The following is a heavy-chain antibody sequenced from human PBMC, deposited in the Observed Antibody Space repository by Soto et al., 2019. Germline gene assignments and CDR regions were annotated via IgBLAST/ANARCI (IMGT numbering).Heavy chain of an antibody. CDR3: ARGFYYTYDFWSGYYTGMDY. D-gene: IGHD3-3*01. CDR2: INHSGST. J-gene: IGHJ4*02. V-gene: IGHV4-34*01. CDR1: GGSFSCYY. Sequence: SETLSLTCAVYGGSFSCYYWSWIRQPPGKGLEWIGEINHSGSTNYNPSLKSRVTISVDTSKNQFSLKLSSVTAADTAVYYCARGFYYTYDFWSGYYTGMDYWGQGTLVTVSS.